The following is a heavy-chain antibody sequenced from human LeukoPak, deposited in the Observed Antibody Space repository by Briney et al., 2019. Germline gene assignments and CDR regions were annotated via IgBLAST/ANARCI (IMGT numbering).Heavy chain of an antibody. D-gene: IGHD1-26*01. V-gene: IGHV3-23*01. CDR3: AKAYIVGATDDAFDI. CDR2: ISGSGGST. J-gene: IGHJ3*02. CDR1: GFTFSRYA. Sequence: PGPSLRISRAADGFTFSRYAMSWVRQAPRKRLEWVSAISGSGGSTYYADSVKGRFTISRDNSKNTLYLQMNSLRAEDTAVYYCAKAYIVGATDDAFDILGQGTMVTVSS.